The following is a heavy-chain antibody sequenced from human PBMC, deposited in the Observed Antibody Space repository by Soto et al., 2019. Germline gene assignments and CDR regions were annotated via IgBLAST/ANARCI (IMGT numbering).Heavy chain of an antibody. D-gene: IGHD6-19*01. V-gene: IGHV3-7*01. Sequence: PGGSLRLSCAASGFTFSSYWMSWVRQAPGKGLEWVANIKQDGSEKYYVDSVKGRFTISRDNSKNTLYLQMNSLRAEDTAVYYCARTSGMLAGPVDYWGQGTLVTVSS. J-gene: IGHJ4*02. CDR2: IKQDGSEK. CDR3: ARTSGMLAGPVDY. CDR1: GFTFSSYW.